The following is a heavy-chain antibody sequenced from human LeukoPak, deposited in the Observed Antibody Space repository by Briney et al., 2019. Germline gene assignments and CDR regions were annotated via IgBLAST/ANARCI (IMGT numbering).Heavy chain of an antibody. CDR3: ARQYYAYYDSSGYYIDY. J-gene: IGHJ4*02. CDR2: IYPGDSDT. D-gene: IGHD3-22*01. V-gene: IGHV5-51*01. Sequence: GESLKIPCKGSGYSFTSYWIGWVRQMPGKGLEWMGIIYPGDSDTRYSPSFQGQVTISADKSISTAYLQWSSLKASDTAMYYCARQYYAYYDSSGYYIDYWGQGTLVTVSS. CDR1: GYSFTSYW.